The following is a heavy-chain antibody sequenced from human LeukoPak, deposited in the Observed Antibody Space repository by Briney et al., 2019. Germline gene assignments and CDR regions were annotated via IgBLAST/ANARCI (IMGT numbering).Heavy chain of an antibody. CDR2: IYYSGST. CDR1: GGSISSSSYY. D-gene: IGHD3-22*01. J-gene: IGHJ4*02. Sequence: SETLSLTCTVSGGSISSSSYYWGWIRQPPGKGLEWIGSIYYSGSTYYNPSLKSRVTMSVDTSKNQFSLKLSSVTAADTAVYYCARAHGYYDSSGYTFDYWGQGTLVTVSS. V-gene: IGHV4-39*07. CDR3: ARAHGYYDSSGYTFDY.